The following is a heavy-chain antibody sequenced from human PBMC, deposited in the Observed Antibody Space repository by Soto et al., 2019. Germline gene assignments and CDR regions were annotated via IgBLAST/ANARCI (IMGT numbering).Heavy chain of an antibody. CDR2: MNPNSGNT. CDR1: GYTFTSYD. V-gene: IGHV1-8*01. J-gene: IGHJ3*02. Sequence: ASVKVSCKASGYTFTSYDINWVRQATGQGLEWMGWMNPNSGNTGYAQKFQGRVTMTRNTSISTAYMELSSLRSEDTAVYYCARGDIAGPFPLPGSAFDIWGQGTMVTVSS. CDR3: ARGDIAGPFPLPGSAFDI. D-gene: IGHD5-12*01.